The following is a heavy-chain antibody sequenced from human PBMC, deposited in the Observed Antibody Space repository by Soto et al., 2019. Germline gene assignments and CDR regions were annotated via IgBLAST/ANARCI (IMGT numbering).Heavy chain of an antibody. Sequence: QVQLQESGPGLVKPSETLSLTCTVSGGSIRSYYWSWIRQPPGKVLEWIGYIYYSGSTNYNPSLKSRVTISVDTSKNQLSLKRSSVTAADTAVYYCARLGGYCSSTSCYDADYWGQGTLVTVSS. D-gene: IGHD2-2*01. CDR1: GGSIRSYY. J-gene: IGHJ4*02. CDR3: ARLGGYCSSTSCYDADY. CDR2: IYYSGST. V-gene: IGHV4-59*08.